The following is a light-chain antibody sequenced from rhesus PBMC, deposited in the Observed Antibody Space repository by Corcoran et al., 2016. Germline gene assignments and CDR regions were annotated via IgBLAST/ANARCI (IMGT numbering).Light chain of an antibody. CDR1: QDISRY. Sequence: DIQMTQSPSSLSASVGDTVTITCRASQDISRYLNWFQQKLGKAPKLRIYDVSTLESGAPSRFSGSGSGTAFTLPISSLPPEDFTAYSWLQHNSYPFTFGPGTKLDIK. V-gene: IGKV1-28*03. CDR2: DVS. CDR3: LQHNSYPFT. J-gene: IGKJ3*01.